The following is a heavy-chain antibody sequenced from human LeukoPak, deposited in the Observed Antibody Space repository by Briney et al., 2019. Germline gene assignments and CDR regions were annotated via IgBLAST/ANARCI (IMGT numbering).Heavy chain of an antibody. CDR1: GISFSSYG. Sequence: PGRSLRLSCAASGISFSSYGMHWVRQAPGKGLEWVAVIGYDGSNKYYADSVKGRFTISRDNSKNTLYLQMNNLRAEDTAVYYCVRDYKSVFDYWAQGTRVTVSS. V-gene: IGHV3-33*01. J-gene: IGHJ4*02. CDR3: VRDYKSVFDY. D-gene: IGHD1-1*01. CDR2: IGYDGSNK.